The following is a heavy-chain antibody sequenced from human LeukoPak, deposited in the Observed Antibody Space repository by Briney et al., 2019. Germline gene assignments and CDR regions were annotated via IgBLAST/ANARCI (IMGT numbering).Heavy chain of an antibody. Sequence: GGSLRLSCAASGFTFSIYAMSWVRQAPGKGLEWVSSISSRSDYTYYEDSVKRRFTISRDNSQNTLYLQMNSLRAEDTAIYYCAKDRPNYYESNGHYYRRDGDYWGQGTLVTVSS. J-gene: IGHJ4*02. CDR1: GFTFSIYA. CDR2: ISSRSDYT. D-gene: IGHD3-22*01. CDR3: AKDRPNYYESNGHYYRRDGDY. V-gene: IGHV3-23*01.